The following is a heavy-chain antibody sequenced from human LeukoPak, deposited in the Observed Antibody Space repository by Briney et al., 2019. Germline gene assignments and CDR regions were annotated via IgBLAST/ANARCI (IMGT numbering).Heavy chain of an antibody. V-gene: IGHV3-7*03. Sequence: QPGGSLRLSCAVSGFTFNNYWASWVRQAPGKGLEWVANVNQDGSQKYYVDSVRDRFTISRDNAKNSLYLQMNSLRVEDTAVYYCARGEYDGGYWGQGTLVTVSS. D-gene: IGHD2-15*01. J-gene: IGHJ4*02. CDR3: ARGEYDGGY. CDR1: GFTFNNYW. CDR2: VNQDGSQK.